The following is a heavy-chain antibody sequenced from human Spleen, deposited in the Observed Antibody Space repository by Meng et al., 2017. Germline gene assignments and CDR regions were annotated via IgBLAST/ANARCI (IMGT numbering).Heavy chain of an antibody. Sequence: GSLRLSCSVSGYSISSGYCWGWIRQSPGTGRECIEHIYQSGSSFYNPSLKSRVTMSADTSKNQFSLKLTSVTAADTAVYYCAGGAVVTLIFYHAMDVWGQGTTVTVSS. D-gene: IGHD2-21*02. CDR1: GYSISSGYC. CDR2: IYQSGSS. V-gene: IGHV4-38-2*02. J-gene: IGHJ6*02. CDR3: AGGAVVTLIFYHAMDV.